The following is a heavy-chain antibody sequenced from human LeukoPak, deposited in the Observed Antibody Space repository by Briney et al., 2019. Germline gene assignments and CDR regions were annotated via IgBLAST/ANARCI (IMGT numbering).Heavy chain of an antibody. J-gene: IGHJ5*02. Sequence: GASVKVSCKAAGYTFTSYDISWVRQAPGQGLGWMGLISAYNGNTNYSQKLQGRVTMTTDTSTSTAYMELRSLRSDDTAVYYCARDLTDSGPPLGWFDPWGQGNLVTVSS. D-gene: IGHD1-26*01. V-gene: IGHV1-18*01. CDR3: ARDLTDSGPPLGWFDP. CDR1: GYTFTSYD. CDR2: ISAYNGNT.